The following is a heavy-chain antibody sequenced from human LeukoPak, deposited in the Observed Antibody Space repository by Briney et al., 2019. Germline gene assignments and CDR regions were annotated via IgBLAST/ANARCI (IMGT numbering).Heavy chain of an antibody. CDR1: GGSISSYH. J-gene: IGHJ3*02. CDR3: ARHRYSSSWFDAFDI. V-gene: IGHV4-59*08. D-gene: IGHD6-13*01. CDR2: IYYSGST. Sequence: PSETLSLTCTVAGGSISSYHWSWIRQPPGKGLEWIGYIYYSGSTNYNPSLKSRVTISVDTSKNQFSLKLSSVTAADTAVYYCARHRYSSSWFDAFDIWGQGTMVTVSS.